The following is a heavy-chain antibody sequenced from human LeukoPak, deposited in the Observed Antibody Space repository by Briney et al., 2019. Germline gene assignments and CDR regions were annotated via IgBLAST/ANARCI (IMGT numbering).Heavy chain of an antibody. Sequence: GASVRVSCKASGGTFSSYAISWVRQAPGQGLEWMGRIIPIFGIANYAQKFQGRVTITADKSTSTAYMELSSLRSEDTAVYYCARARPEYYDFWSGYDYWGQGTLVTVSS. J-gene: IGHJ4*02. D-gene: IGHD3-3*01. CDR2: IIPIFGIA. CDR1: GGTFSSYA. V-gene: IGHV1-69*04. CDR3: ARARPEYYDFWSGYDY.